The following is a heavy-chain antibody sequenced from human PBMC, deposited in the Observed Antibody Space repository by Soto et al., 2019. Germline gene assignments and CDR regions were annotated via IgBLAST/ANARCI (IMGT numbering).Heavy chain of an antibody. Sequence: SETLSLTCNVSGGSISNYYWTWVRQSPEKGLEWIGYMYYNGNINYNPSLKSRVTISIDTSKNQFSLTLKSVTAADTAVYYCASGGNWFDSWGQGVLVTVSS. J-gene: IGHJ5*01. D-gene: IGHD3-16*01. CDR2: MYYNGNI. CDR1: GGSISNYY. CDR3: ASGGNWFDS. V-gene: IGHV4-59*01.